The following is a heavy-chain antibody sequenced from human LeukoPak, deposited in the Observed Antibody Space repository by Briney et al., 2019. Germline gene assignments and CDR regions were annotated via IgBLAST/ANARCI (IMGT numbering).Heavy chain of an antibody. D-gene: IGHD3-16*02. CDR3: ARAAGYLQTHFDY. V-gene: IGHV1-69*13. J-gene: IGHJ4*02. Sequence: GASVKVSCKASGYTFTSYDINWVRQATGQGLEWMGGIIPIFGTANYAQKFQGRVTITADESTSTAYMELSSLRSEDTAVYYCARAAGYLQTHFDYWGQGTLVTVSS. CDR2: IIPIFGTA. CDR1: GYTFTSYD.